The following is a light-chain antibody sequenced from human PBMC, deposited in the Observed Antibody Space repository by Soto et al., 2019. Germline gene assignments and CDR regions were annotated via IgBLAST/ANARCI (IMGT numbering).Light chain of an antibody. CDR3: LQDYNYPRT. CDR1: PDIRNA. Sequence: AIQMTQSPTSLSASVGDRVTITCRASPDIRNALGWYQQKPGKAPQLLIYAASTLQSGVPSRFSGSGSGTDFTLTISSLQPEDFATYYCLQDYNYPRTFGQGTKVEIK. J-gene: IGKJ1*01. CDR2: AAS. V-gene: IGKV1-6*01.